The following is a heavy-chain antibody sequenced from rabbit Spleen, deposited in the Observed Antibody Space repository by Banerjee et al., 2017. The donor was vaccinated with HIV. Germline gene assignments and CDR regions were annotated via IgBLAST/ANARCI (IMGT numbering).Heavy chain of an antibody. J-gene: IGHJ6*01. V-gene: IGHV1S40*01. Sequence: QSLEESGGDLVKPGASLTLTCTASGFDFSNYYYIYWVRQAPGKGLRWIGCIYTGGSGGVYYASWTEGRFTISKTSSTTVTLQMTSLTDADTATYFCARGNNYNWWYDMDLWGQGTLVTVS. CDR3: ARGNNYNWWYDMDL. CDR2: IYTGGSGGV. CDR1: GFDFSNYYY. D-gene: IGHD1-1*01.